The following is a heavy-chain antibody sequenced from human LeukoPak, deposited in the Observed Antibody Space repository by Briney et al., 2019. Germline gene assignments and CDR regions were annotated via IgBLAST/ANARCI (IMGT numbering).Heavy chain of an antibody. CDR2: IIPILGIA. CDR1: GGTFSSYA. V-gene: IGHV1-69*04. D-gene: IGHD1-1*01. CDR3: ARESGTTGTTGAFDI. J-gene: IGHJ3*02. Sequence: GASVKVSCKASGGTFSSYAISWVRQAPGQGLEWMGRIIPILGIANYAQKFQGRVTITADKSTSTAYMELSSLRSEDTAVYYCARESGTTGTTGAFDIWGQGTMVTVSS.